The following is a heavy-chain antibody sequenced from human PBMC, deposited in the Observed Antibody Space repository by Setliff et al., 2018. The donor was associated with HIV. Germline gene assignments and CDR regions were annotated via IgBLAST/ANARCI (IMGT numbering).Heavy chain of an antibody. D-gene: IGHD3-10*01. CDR1: GGSMDNYY. CDR2: IYESAYS. CDR3: ARAQMHRGVVAWSLYYFDY. V-gene: IGHV4-59*01. J-gene: IGHJ4*02. Sequence: SETLSLTCIVSGGSMDNYYWNWVRQTPGKGLEWIGYIYESAYSHYTVSLRSRVTIPMDTSKNQFSLTLRSVTAADRAVYYCARAQMHRGVVAWSLYYFDYWGQGALVTVSS.